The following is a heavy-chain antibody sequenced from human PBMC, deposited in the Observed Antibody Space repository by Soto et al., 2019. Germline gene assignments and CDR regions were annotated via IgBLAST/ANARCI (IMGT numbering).Heavy chain of an antibody. Sequence: TFSSYWMSWVRQAPGKGLEWVANIKQDGSEKYYVDSVKGRSTISRDNAKNSLYLQMNSLRAEDTAVYYCARDFVPIVPAATDYWGQGTLVTVSS. J-gene: IGHJ4*02. V-gene: IGHV3-7*01. CDR1: TFSSYW. D-gene: IGHD2-2*01. CDR3: ARDFVPIVPAATDY. CDR2: IKQDGSEK.